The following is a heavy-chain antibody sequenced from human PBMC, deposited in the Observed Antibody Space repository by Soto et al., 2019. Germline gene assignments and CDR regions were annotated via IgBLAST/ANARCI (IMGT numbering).Heavy chain of an antibody. J-gene: IGHJ4*02. CDR2: VFYSGAT. Sequence: SETLSLTCAVYGGSFSGYYWSWLRQPPGKELEWIGYVFYSGATNYNPSLKSRVTISIDTSKNQFSLKLSSVTAADTAVYYCAREMTTLGPFDYWGQGTLVTVSS. CDR1: GGSFSGYY. D-gene: IGHD4-17*01. V-gene: IGHV4-59*01. CDR3: AREMTTLGPFDY.